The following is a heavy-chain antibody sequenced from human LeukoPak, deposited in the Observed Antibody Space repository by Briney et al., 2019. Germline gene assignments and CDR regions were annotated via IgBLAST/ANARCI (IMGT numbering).Heavy chain of an antibody. D-gene: IGHD3-10*02. CDR2: IKQDGSEK. V-gene: IGHV3-7*01. CDR3: AELGITMIGGV. Sequence: GGSLRLSCAASGFRFNTFWMSWVRQAPGKGLEWVANIKQDGSEKNYVDSVKGRFTISRDNAKNSVDLQMNSLRAEDTAVYYCAELGITMIGGVWGKGTTVTISS. J-gene: IGHJ6*04. CDR1: GFRFNTFW.